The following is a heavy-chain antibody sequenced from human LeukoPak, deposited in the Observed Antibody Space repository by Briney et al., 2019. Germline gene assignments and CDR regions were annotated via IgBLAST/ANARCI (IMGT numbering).Heavy chain of an antibody. CDR3: AKDPGGYQLDP. CDR1: GFTFSYYE. CDR2: IDTRGSTI. J-gene: IGHJ5*02. V-gene: IGHV3-48*03. D-gene: IGHD1-26*01. Sequence: GGSLRLSCAASGFTFSYYEMNWVRQALGKGLEWISYIDTRGSTIYYADSVKGRFTISRDNSKNTVYLQMNSLRPEDTALYYCAKDPGGYQLDPWGQGTLVTVSS.